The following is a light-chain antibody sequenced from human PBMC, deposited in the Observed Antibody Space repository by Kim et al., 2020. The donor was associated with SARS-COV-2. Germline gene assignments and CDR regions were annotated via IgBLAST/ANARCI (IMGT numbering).Light chain of an antibody. CDR3: QHYGASPYI. CDR2: GTS. J-gene: IGKJ2*01. CDR1: QSVSSSQ. Sequence: LSPGERAILSCRPSQSVSSSQVAWYQQKPGQAPRLVIYGTSNRATGIPDRFSGGGSGTDFTLTISRLEPEDFAVYYCQHYGASPYIFGQGTKLEIK. V-gene: IGKV3-20*01.